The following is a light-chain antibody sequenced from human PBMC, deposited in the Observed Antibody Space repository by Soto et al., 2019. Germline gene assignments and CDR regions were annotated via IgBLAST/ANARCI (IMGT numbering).Light chain of an antibody. CDR3: QYYNNYCWT. J-gene: IGKJ1*01. CDR2: KTS. Sequence: DIQLTQSPSTLSASVGDRVTITCRASQSISSWLAWYQQKPGKAPKVLIYKTSNLESGVPSRFSGSGSRTEFTLTISSLQPDDFATYYCQYYNNYCWTFGQGTKVEIK. V-gene: IGKV1-5*03. CDR1: QSISSW.